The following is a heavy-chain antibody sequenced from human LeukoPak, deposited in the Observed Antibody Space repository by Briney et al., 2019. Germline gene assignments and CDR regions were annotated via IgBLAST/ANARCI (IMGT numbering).Heavy chain of an antibody. V-gene: IGHV4-4*09. Sequence: SETLSLTCIVSGGSISSHYWSWIRHPPGKGLEWIWYIYTSGSTKYNPSLKSGVTISVDTSKKQFSLNLSSVTPADTAVYYCAGYCIAVSGTEAFDIWGQGTMVTVSS. J-gene: IGHJ3*02. CDR1: GGSISSHY. CDR2: IYTSGST. D-gene: IGHD6-19*01. CDR3: AGYCIAVSGTEAFDI.